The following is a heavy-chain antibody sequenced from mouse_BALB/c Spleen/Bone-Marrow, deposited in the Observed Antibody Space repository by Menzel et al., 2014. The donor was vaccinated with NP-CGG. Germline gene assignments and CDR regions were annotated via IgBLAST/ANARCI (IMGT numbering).Heavy chain of an antibody. CDR2: IFPGTGTT. J-gene: IGHJ2*01. CDR3: ASRDSSGYVPDY. V-gene: IGHV1S132*01. D-gene: IGHD3-2*01. CDR1: GYTFTSYW. Sequence: QVQLQQSGAELVKPGASVKLSCKTSGYTFTSYWIHWVKQRPGQGLGWIGEIFPGTGTTYYNEKFKGKATLTIDTSSSTAYMQLSSLTSEDSAVYFCASRDSSGYVPDYWGQGTTLTVSS.